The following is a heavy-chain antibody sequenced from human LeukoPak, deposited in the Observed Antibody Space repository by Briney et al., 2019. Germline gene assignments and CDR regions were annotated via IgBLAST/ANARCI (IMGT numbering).Heavy chain of an antibody. Sequence: ASVKVSCKASGYTATSPDINWVRQATGRGLEWLGWMNPRDNTGYAQKFQGRVTLTRDKSINTAYMELSSLRSEDTAVYYCARYTQHYGFDIWGQGTMVTVSA. D-gene: IGHD3-3*02. CDR1: GYTATSPD. CDR3: ARYTQHYGFDI. V-gene: IGHV1-8*01. CDR2: MNPRDNT. J-gene: IGHJ3*02.